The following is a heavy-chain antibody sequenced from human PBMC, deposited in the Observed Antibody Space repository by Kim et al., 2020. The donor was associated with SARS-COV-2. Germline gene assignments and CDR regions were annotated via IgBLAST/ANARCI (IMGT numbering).Heavy chain of an antibody. CDR3: ARHFSSGPPGYYNGMDV. Sequence: GESLKISCKGSGYNFISYWISWVRQKPGKGLEWMGRIDPSGSSPNYSPSYQGHVSISGDKSISTAYLQRRSLKASDAAMYYCARHFSSGPPGYYNGMDVWGQGTTVTVSS. D-gene: IGHD6-19*01. J-gene: IGHJ6*02. V-gene: IGHV5-10-1*01. CDR1: GYNFISYW. CDR2: IDPSGSSP.